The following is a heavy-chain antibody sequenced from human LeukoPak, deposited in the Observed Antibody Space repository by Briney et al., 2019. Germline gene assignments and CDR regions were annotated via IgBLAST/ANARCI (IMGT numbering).Heavy chain of an antibody. J-gene: IGHJ4*02. CDR3: ARVRNVSKYTGPDFDY. CDR2: INPNSGGT. CDR1: GGTFSSYA. V-gene: IGHV1-2*02. Sequence: ASVKVSCKASGGTFSSYAINWVRQATGQGLEWMGWINPNSGGTNYAQKFQGRVTMTRDTSISTAYMELSRLRSDDTAVYYCARVRNVSKYTGPDFDYWGQGTLVTVSS. D-gene: IGHD1-1*01.